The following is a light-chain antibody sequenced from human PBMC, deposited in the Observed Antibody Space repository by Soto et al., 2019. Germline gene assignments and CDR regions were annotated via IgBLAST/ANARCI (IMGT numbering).Light chain of an antibody. J-gene: IGKJ1*01. Sequence: DIQMTQSPSTLSASVGDRVTITCRASQSISSWLAWYQQKPGKAPKLLIYKASSLESGVPSRFSGSGSGTEFTLTISSLQPDDCATYYCQQYNSYSMTFGQGTKVEIK. CDR3: QQYNSYSMT. CDR1: QSISSW. CDR2: KAS. V-gene: IGKV1-5*03.